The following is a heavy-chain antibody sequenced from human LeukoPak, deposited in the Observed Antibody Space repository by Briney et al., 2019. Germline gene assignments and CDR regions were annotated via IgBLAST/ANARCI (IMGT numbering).Heavy chain of an antibody. J-gene: IGHJ4*02. CDR1: GITFSDYY. Sequence: PGGSLRLSCAASGITFSDYYMSWIRQAPGKGLEWVSYISSTGSMINYADSVKGRFTISRDNAKNSLYLQMNSLRAEDTAVYYCAKTTFWLHGALDYWGQGTLVTVSS. CDR3: AKTTFWLHGALDY. CDR2: ISSTGSMI. V-gene: IGHV3-11*01. D-gene: IGHD3-9*01.